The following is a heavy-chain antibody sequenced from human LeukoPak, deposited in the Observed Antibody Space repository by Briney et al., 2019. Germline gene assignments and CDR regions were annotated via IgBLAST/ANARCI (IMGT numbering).Heavy chain of an antibody. V-gene: IGHV3-48*04. D-gene: IGHD3-22*01. CDR2: ISSSSSTI. CDR3: ARDHMIVVVHPHYYGMDV. Sequence: AGGSLRLSCAASGFTFSSYSMNWVRQAPGKGLEWVSYISSSSSTIYYADSVKGRFTISRDNAKNSLYLQMNSLRAEDTAVYYCARDHMIVVVHPHYYGMDVWGQGTTVTVSS. CDR1: GFTFSSYS. J-gene: IGHJ6*02.